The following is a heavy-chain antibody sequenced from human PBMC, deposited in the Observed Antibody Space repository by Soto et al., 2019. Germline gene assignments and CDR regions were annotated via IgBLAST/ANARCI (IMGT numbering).Heavy chain of an antibody. J-gene: IGHJ4*02. Sequence: ASVNVSCKGSGFTFTGHYIPWVRQAPGQGREGMGWINPNSPRTIYAQKFQGRVTMTRDTSITTAYMELSRLSSDEPAAYYCAKSGSFLRPSLGYFVYWGQGTLVTVSS. V-gene: IGHV1-2*02. D-gene: IGHD1-26*01. CDR3: AKSGSFLRPSLGYFVY. CDR1: GFTFTGHY. CDR2: INPNSPRT.